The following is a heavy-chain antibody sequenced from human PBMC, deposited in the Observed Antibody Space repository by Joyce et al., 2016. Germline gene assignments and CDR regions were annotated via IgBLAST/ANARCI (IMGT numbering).Heavy chain of an antibody. CDR2: INHRGRT. Sequence: QVQLQESGPGLVKPSETLYLSCTVSGGSISSYYWSWIRQPPGKGLEWIGYINHRGRTNYNPSLKSRVTISVDTSKNEFSLKMTSVTAADTAVYYCARGNDYDYWSGYEAHYFDYWGQGTLVTVSS. J-gene: IGHJ4*02. V-gene: IGHV4-59*01. CDR3: ARGNDYDYWSGYEAHYFDY. D-gene: IGHD3-3*01. CDR1: GGSISSYY.